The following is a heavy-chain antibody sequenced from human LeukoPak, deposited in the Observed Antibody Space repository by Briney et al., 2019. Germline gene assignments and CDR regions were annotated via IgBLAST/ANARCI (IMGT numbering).Heavy chain of an antibody. D-gene: IGHD5-18*01. CDR1: GFNFEDSG. CDR2: INWNGASS. Sequence: GGSLRLSCAASGFNFEDSGMSWVRQAPGKGLEWVSGINWNGASSGYAESVKGRFTISRDNAKNYLYLQMSSLRAEDTALYYCARGLWDTAMGSFDPRGQGTLVTVSS. V-gene: IGHV3-20*04. CDR3: ARGLWDTAMGSFDP. J-gene: IGHJ5*02.